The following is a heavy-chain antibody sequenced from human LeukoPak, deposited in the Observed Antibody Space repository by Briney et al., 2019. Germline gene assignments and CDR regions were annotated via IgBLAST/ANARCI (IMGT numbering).Heavy chain of an antibody. CDR3: ARRSTVRGVPIDY. D-gene: IGHD3-10*01. CDR1: GASISSGDYY. Sequence: SETLSLTCTVSGASISSGDYYWGWIRQHPDKGLEWIGYISNTGSPYYNPSLTSRVTISGDTSKNQVFLNVKSMTVADAAIYYCARRSTVRGVPIDYWGQGALVTVSS. V-gene: IGHV4-31*03. J-gene: IGHJ4*02. CDR2: ISNTGSP.